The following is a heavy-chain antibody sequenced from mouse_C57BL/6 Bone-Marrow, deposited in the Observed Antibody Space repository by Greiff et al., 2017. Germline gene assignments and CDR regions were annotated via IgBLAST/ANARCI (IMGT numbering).Heavy chain of an antibody. J-gene: IGHJ2*01. V-gene: IGHV1-9*01. Sequence: VKVVESGAELMKPGASVKLSCKATGYTFTGYWIEWVKQRPGHGLEWIGEILPGSGSTNYNEKFKGKATFTADTSSNPAYMQLSSLTTEDSAIYFCSNRLPWDYWGRATTLTVSS. CDR1: GYTFTGYW. CDR3: SNRLPWDY. CDR2: ILPGSGST.